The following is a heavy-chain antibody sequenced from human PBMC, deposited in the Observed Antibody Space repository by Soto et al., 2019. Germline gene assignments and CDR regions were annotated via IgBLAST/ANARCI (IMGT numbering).Heavy chain of an antibody. Sequence: EASVKVSCKASGYTFTGYYMHWVRQAPGQGLEWMGWINPNSGGTNYAQKFQGRVTMTRDTSISTAYMELSRLRSDDTAVYYCAREWVLDKDMAGGYYYGMDVWGQGTTVTVSS. CDR2: INPNSGGT. J-gene: IGHJ6*02. V-gene: IGHV1-2*02. CDR1: GYTFTGYY. D-gene: IGHD5-18*01. CDR3: AREWVLDKDMAGGYYYGMDV.